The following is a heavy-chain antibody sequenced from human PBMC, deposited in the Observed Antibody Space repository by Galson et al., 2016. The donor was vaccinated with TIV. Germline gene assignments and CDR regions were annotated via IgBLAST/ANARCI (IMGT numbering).Heavy chain of an antibody. J-gene: IGHJ6*02. CDR3: ARGPTTRRGYYGLDI. CDR2: ISGRGGTT. V-gene: IGHV3-23*01. CDR1: GFSLSDYA. D-gene: IGHD1-26*01. Sequence: SLRLSCAASGFSLSDYAMTWVRQAPGKGLEWVSDISGRGGTTHYADSVKGRFTIFRDNSKNTLYLNMSSLRAEDTALYYCARGPTTRRGYYGLDIWGQGTTVTVSS.